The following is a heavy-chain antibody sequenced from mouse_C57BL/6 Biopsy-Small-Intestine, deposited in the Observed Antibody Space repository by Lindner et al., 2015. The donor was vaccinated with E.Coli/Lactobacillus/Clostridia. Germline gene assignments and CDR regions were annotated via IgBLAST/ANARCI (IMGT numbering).Heavy chain of an antibody. V-gene: IGHV5-6*01. Sequence: VQLQESGGDLVKPGGSLKLSCAASGFTFSSYGMSWVRQTPDKRLEWVATISSGGSYTYYPDSVKGRFTTSRDNAKDTLYLQMSSLKSEDTAMYYCARQLGDYWGQGTTLTVSS. D-gene: IGHD4-1*01. J-gene: IGHJ2*01. CDR2: ISSGGSYT. CDR3: ARQLGDY. CDR1: GFTFSSYG.